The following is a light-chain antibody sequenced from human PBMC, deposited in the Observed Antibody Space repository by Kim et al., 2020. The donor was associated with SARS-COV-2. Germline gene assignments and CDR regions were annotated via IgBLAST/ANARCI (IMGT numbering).Light chain of an antibody. CDR2: KDN. V-gene: IGLV3-9*01. CDR1: NIQTLN. Sequence: SVALGQTARLTCGGNNIQTLNVPWYRQKPGQAPVLVMYKDNKRPSGIPERFSGSNSGNTATLTISRAQADDEADYYCQVWDSGTWVFGGGTQLTVL. CDR3: QVWDSGTWV. J-gene: IGLJ3*02.